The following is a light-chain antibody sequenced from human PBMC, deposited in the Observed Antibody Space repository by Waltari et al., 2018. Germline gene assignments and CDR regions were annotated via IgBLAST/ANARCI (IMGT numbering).Light chain of an antibody. Sequence: IQVTQSPSTLSASVGDRVTITCRATQSISNWLAWYQQKPGKAPKSLIYKASTLESGVPSRFSGSGSGTEFTLTISSLQPDDFATYFCQQYNNYTPKTFGQGTKVDIK. CDR2: KAS. V-gene: IGKV1-5*01. CDR1: QSISNW. CDR3: QQYNNYTPKT. J-gene: IGKJ1*01.